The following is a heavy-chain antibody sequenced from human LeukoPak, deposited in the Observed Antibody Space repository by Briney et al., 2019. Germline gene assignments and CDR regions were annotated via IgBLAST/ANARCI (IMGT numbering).Heavy chain of an antibody. CDR3: AKDSTLYPYGMDV. J-gene: IGHJ6*02. CDR2: VNWDGDKS. V-gene: IGHV3-43*01. CDR1: GFNFDDYT. Sequence: GGSLRLSCAASGFNFDDYTMHWVRQPPGKGLEWVSLVNWDGDKSYYADSVRGRFTTSRDNSKNSLYLQMNSLRPEDTALYYCAKDSTLYPYGMDVWGQGTTVTVSS. D-gene: IGHD5/OR15-5a*01.